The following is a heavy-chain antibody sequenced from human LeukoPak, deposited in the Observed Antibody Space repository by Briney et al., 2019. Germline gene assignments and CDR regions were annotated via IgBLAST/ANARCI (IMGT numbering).Heavy chain of an antibody. CDR1: GYTFTSYY. CDR3: ARVTVWSSGWYGDDAFDI. J-gene: IGHJ3*02. CDR2: INPSGGST. Sequence: ASVKVSCKASGYTFTSYYMHWVRQAPGQGLEWMGIINPSGGSTSYAQKFQSRVTMTRDTSTSTVYMELSSLRSEDTAVYYCARVTVWSSGWYGDDAFDIWGQGTMVTVSS. V-gene: IGHV1-46*01. D-gene: IGHD6-19*01.